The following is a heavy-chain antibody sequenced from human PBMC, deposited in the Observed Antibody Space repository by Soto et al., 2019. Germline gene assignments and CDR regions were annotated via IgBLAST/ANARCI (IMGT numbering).Heavy chain of an antibody. D-gene: IGHD1-26*01. Sequence: SETLSLTCTVSGGSISSGGYYWSWIRQHPGKGLEWIGYIYYSGSTYYNPSLKSRVTISVDTSKNQFSLKLSSVTAADTAVYYCAREVRRKSSGRYYYYGMDVWGQRTTVTVSS. J-gene: IGHJ6*02. CDR1: GGSISSGGYY. CDR3: AREVRRKSSGRYYYYGMDV. V-gene: IGHV4-31*03. CDR2: IYYSGST.